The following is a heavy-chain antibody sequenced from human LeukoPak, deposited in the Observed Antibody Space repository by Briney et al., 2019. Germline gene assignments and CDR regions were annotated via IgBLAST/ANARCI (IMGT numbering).Heavy chain of an antibody. CDR1: GYTFIRYY. Sequence: ASVKVSCKASGYTFIRYYMHWVRQAPGQGLEWMGRINPSGSSTSYAQKFQGRVTMTRDTSTSTLCMELSSLGSEDTAVYYCARAHTSAPGTLFDYWGQGTLVTVSS. CDR2: INPSGSST. D-gene: IGHD3-3*01. V-gene: IGHV1-46*01. CDR3: ARAHTSAPGTLFDY. J-gene: IGHJ4*02.